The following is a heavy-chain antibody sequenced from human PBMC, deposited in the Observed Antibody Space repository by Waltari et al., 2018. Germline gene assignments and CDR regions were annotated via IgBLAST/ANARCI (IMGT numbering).Heavy chain of an antibody. Sequence: EVQLLESGGGLVQPGGSLRLSCAAAGLTCSSCAMRWDRQAPWKGRGLVSAISGSGGSTYYADSVKGRFPISRDNSKNTLYLQMNSLRAEYTAVYYCAKGGFKWEPTRYWGQGTLVTVSS. D-gene: IGHD1-26*01. CDR1: GLTCSSCA. J-gene: IGHJ4*02. V-gene: IGHV3-23*01. CDR2: ISGSGGST. CDR3: AKGGFKWEPTRY.